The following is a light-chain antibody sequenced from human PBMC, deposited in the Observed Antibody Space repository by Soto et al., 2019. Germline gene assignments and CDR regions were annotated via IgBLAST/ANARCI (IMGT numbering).Light chain of an antibody. CDR2: GAS. Sequence: EIVMTQSPATLSVSPGEXATLSCRASQSVSSNLAWYQQKPGQAPRLLIYGASTRATGIPARFSGSGSGTEFTLTISSLQSEDFAVYYCQQYDNWPPFTFGPGTKVDIK. V-gene: IGKV3-15*01. J-gene: IGKJ3*01. CDR3: QQYDNWPPFT. CDR1: QSVSSN.